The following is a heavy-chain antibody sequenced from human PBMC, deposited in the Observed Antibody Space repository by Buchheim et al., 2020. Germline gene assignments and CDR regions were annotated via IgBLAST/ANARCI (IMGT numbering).Heavy chain of an antibody. CDR1: GFTFSRCW. Sequence: EVQLVETGGGLVQPGESLRLSCAASGFTFSRCWIYWVRQAPGKGLEWVANINQDGSEKHYVDSVQGRFTISRDNAKNSLDLQMNSLRADDTAVYYCVVSPYNSAVFDYWGQGAL. J-gene: IGHJ4*02. D-gene: IGHD4-23*01. CDR3: VVSPYNSAVFDY. V-gene: IGHV3-7*01. CDR2: INQDGSEK.